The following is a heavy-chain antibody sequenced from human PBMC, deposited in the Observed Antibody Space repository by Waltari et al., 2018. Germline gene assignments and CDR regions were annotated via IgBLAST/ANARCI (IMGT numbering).Heavy chain of an antibody. CDR2: INPNGGSA. V-gene: IGHV1-46*01. J-gene: IGHJ4*02. CDR1: GYTFANFY. CDR3: ARVPPGPYYFDY. Sequence: QVQLVQSGAEVKKPGASVNVSCKASGYTFANFYIHWMRQAPGHGLEWMGKINPNGGSAGYAQRFKGRIIMTTDTSTGTVYMELNSLTSNDTAVYFCARVPPGPYYFDYWGQGTLVTVSS.